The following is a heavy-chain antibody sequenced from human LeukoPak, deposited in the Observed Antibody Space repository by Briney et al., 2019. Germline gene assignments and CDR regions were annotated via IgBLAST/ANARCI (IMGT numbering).Heavy chain of an antibody. Sequence: SETLSLTCTVSGGSISSYYWSWIRQPAGKGLEWIGRIYTSGSTNYNPSLKSRVTISVDKSKNQFSLKLSSVTAADTAVYYCARYSSDWVPGKGAFDIWGQGTMVTVSS. CDR1: GGSISSYY. CDR2: IYTSGST. CDR3: ARYSSDWVPGKGAFDI. J-gene: IGHJ3*02. D-gene: IGHD6-19*01. V-gene: IGHV4-4*07.